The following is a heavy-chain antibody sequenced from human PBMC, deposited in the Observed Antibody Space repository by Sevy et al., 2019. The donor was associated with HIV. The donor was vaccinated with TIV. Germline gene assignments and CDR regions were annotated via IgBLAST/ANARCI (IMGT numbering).Heavy chain of an antibody. CDR3: ARGWDIVVVPAANQFDY. Sequence: GGSLRLSCAASGFTFSSYAMHWVRQAPGKGLEWVAVISYDGSNKYYADSVKGRFTISRDNSKNTLYLQMNGLRAEDTAVYYCARGWDIVVVPAANQFDYWGQGTLVTVSS. CDR2: ISYDGSNK. D-gene: IGHD2-2*01. V-gene: IGHV3-30-3*01. J-gene: IGHJ4*02. CDR1: GFTFSSYA.